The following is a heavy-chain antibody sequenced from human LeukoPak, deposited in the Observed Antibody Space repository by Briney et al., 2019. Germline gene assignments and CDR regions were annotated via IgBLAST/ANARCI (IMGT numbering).Heavy chain of an antibody. CDR1: GGSISSGGYY. J-gene: IGHJ4*02. CDR3: ARSTVTSLDY. CDR2: IYYSGST. D-gene: IGHD4-17*01. V-gene: IGHV4-31*03. Sequence: SETLSLTCTVSGGSISSGGYYWSWIRQHPGKGLEWIGYIYYSGSTYYNPSLKSRVTISVDTSKNQFSLKLSSVTAADTAVYYCARSTVTSLDYWGQGTLVTVSS.